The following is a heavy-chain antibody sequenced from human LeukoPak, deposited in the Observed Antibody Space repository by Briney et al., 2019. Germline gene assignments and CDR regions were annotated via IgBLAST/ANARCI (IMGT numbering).Heavy chain of an antibody. D-gene: IGHD3-10*01. J-gene: IGHJ5*02. CDR3: ARHNSPELLRRQNWFDT. Sequence: GASVKVSCKASGGTFSSYVVSWVRQAPGQGLEWMGGIIPMLGSAKYAQKFQGRVTITADKSTDTAYMELSSLRSEDTAVYYCARHNSPELLRRQNWFDTWGQGTLVIVSS. CDR1: GGTFSSYV. V-gene: IGHV1-69*06. CDR2: IIPMLGSA.